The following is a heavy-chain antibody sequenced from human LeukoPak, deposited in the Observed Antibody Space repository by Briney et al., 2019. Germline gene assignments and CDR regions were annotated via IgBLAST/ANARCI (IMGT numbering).Heavy chain of an antibody. CDR1: GGSIRSYY. CDR2: IYYSGST. Sequence: SETLALTCTVSGGSIRSYYWSWIRQPPGKGLEWIRYIYYSGSTNYNPSLKSRVIISVDTSKNQFSLKLSSVTAADTAVYYCASLEEQWLVRGVVDYWGQGTLVTVSS. V-gene: IGHV4-59*08. CDR3: ASLEEQWLVRGVVDY. D-gene: IGHD6-19*01. J-gene: IGHJ4*02.